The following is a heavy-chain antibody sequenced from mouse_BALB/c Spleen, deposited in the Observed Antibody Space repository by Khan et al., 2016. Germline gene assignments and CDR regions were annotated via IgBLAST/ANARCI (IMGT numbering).Heavy chain of an antibody. J-gene: IGHJ2*01. V-gene: IGHV9-1*02. CDR2: MNTYTGEP. CDR1: GYTFTHYG. D-gene: IGHD4-1*01. Sequence: QIQLVQSGPELKKPGETVKISCKASGYTFTHYGIHWVKRAPWQGLKWMGWMNTYTGEPTYGDDFKGRFAFSLETSASTAYLLINNLKNEDMATYFCAREWDYYFDYWGHGTTLTVSS. CDR3: AREWDYYFDY.